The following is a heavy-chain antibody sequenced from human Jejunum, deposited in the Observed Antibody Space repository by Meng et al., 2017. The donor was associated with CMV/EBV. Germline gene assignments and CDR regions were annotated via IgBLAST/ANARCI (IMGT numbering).Heavy chain of an antibody. CDR3: ARGASSGYYEGQLGYFDY. V-gene: IGHV1-18*01. D-gene: IGHD3-22*01. J-gene: IGHJ4*02. CDR2: ISTYNTDA. CDR1: FTTYG. Sequence: FTTYGISWVRQDPGQGLEWMGWISTYNTDAHYAQKFRGRVTMTTDTSTSTTYMELRSLRSDDTAVYYCARGASSGYYEGQLGYFDYWGQGTLVTVSS.